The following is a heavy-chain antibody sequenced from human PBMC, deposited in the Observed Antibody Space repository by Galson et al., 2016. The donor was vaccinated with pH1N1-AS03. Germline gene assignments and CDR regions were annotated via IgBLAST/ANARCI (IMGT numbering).Heavy chain of an antibody. J-gene: IGHJ4*02. V-gene: IGHV1-69*06. CDR2: IIPVFGTP. D-gene: IGHD3-22*01. CDR1: GVSFNNYA. Sequence: SVKVSCKASGVSFNNYAINWLRQAPGQGLEWMGGIIPVFGTPNYAQQFHGRVTIMADKSTTTAYMELSSLRSEDTAVYYCARGQFDYDSSGYYSYWGQGTPVTVSS. CDR3: ARGQFDYDSSGYYSY.